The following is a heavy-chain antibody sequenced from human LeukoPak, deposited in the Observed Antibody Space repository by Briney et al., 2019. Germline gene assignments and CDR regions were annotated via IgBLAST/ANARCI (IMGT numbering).Heavy chain of an antibody. Sequence: PGRSLRLSCAASGFTFSDYYMSWIRQAPGKGLEWVSYISSSGSTIKYADSVKGRFTISRDNAKNSLYLQMNSLRAEDTAVYYCARDKDDYGSGNHWFDPWGQGTLVTVSS. CDR1: GFTFSDYY. CDR3: ARDKDDYGSGNHWFDP. D-gene: IGHD3-10*01. J-gene: IGHJ5*02. V-gene: IGHV3-11*01. CDR2: ISSSGSTI.